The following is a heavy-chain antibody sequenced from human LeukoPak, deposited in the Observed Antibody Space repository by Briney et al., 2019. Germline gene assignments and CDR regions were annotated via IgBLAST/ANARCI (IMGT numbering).Heavy chain of an antibody. CDR3: ARGGNSYGYLDY. V-gene: IGHV4-59*01. D-gene: IGHD5-18*01. J-gene: IGHJ4*02. Sequence: SETLSLTCTVSGGSISSYYWSWIRQPPGKGLEWIGYIYYSGSTNYNPSLKSRVTISVDTSKNQFSLKVSSVTAADTAVYYCARGGNSYGYLDYWDQGTLVTVSS. CDR2: IYYSGST. CDR1: GGSISSYY.